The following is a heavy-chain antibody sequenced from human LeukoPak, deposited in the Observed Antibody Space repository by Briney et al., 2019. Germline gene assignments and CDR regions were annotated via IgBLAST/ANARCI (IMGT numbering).Heavy chain of an antibody. CDR1: GLTFSRGA. D-gene: IGHD3-22*01. V-gene: IGHV3-48*03. CDR2: ISNSGDKI. J-gene: IGHJ4*02. Sequence: GGSLRLSCAASGLTFSRGAMNWVRQVPGMGLEWISYISNSGDKIYYADSVKGRFTVSRDNAKNTLYLQMNSLRVEDTAVYYCARDDYDNSGSYWGQGTLVTVSS. CDR3: ARDDYDNSGSY.